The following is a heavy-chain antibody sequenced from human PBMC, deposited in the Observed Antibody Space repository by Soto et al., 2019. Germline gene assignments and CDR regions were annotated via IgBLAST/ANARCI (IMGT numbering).Heavy chain of an antibody. CDR3: ARYLGPTPWFDP. V-gene: IGHV4-30-2*01. D-gene: IGHD2-15*01. J-gene: IGHJ5*02. Sequence: SETLSLTCTVSGTSVTSGDFSWAWIRRTPAKGLEWIGYMYHTGSSYYNPSLKSRITMSVDTSRNQFSLTLTSVTAADTALYYCARYLGPTPWFDPWGQGTLVTVS. CDR1: GTSVTSGDFS. CDR2: MYHTGSS.